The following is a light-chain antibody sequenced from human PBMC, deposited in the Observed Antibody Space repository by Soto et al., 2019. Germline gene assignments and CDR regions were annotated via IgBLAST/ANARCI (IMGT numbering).Light chain of an antibody. CDR2: DVS. Sequence: QSALTQPRSVSGSPGQSVTISCTGTSSDVGGYDYVSWYQQYPGKAPKLMIYDVSKRPSGVPDRFSGSKSGNTASLTISGLQAEDEAYYHCCSYAGSYTLVVFGGGTKLTVL. CDR1: SSDVGGYDY. J-gene: IGLJ2*01. V-gene: IGLV2-11*01. CDR3: CSYAGSYTLVV.